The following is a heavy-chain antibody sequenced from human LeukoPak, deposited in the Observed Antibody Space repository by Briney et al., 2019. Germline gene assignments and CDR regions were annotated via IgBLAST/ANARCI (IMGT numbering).Heavy chain of an antibody. CDR3: ARDLRVDSSGPY. CDR2: IYSGGST. J-gene: IGHJ4*02. CDR1: GFTVSSNY. D-gene: IGHD3-22*01. Sequence: GGSLRLSCAASGFTVSSNYMSWVRQAPGKGLEWVSVIYSGGSTYYADSVKGRFTISRDNSKNTLYLQMNSLRAEDTAVYYCARDLRVDSSGPYWGQGTLVTVSS. V-gene: IGHV3-66*01.